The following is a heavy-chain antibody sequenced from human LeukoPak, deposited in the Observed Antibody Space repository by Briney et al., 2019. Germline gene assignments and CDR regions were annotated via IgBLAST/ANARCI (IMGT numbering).Heavy chain of an antibody. CDR2: IYYNGAT. Sequence: SETLSLTCTVSGGSISSSGYYWGWLRQPPGKALEWIGTIYYNGATRYNPSLNSRVTISVDTSKNQFSLKVNSMTAADTAAYYCARELLSCSGSSCQSGDYWGQGTLVTVSS. V-gene: IGHV4-39*07. D-gene: IGHD2-15*01. CDR3: ARELLSCSGSSCQSGDY. J-gene: IGHJ4*02. CDR1: GGSISSSGYY.